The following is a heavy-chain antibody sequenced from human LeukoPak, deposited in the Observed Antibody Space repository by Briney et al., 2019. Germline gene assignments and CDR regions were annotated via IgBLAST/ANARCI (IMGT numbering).Heavy chain of an antibody. CDR3: ARTAMVYLLDY. CDR1: GGSISSSSYY. V-gene: IGHV4-39*01. CDR2: IYYSGST. D-gene: IGHD5-18*01. Sequence: PSETLSLTCTVSGGSISSSSYYWGWIRQPPGKGLEWIGSIYYSGSTYYNPSLKSRVTISVDTSKNQFSLKLSSVTAADTAVYYRARTAMVYLLDYWGQGTLVTVSS. J-gene: IGHJ4*02.